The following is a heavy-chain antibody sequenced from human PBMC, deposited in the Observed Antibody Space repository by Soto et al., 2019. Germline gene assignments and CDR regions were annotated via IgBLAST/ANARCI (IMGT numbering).Heavy chain of an antibody. D-gene: IGHD4-4*01. CDR2: ISSSGSTI. CDR3: ARDPHNDYSNYQSN. J-gene: IGHJ4*02. CDR1: GFTFSSYE. Sequence: GGSLRLSCAASGFTFSSYEMNWVRQAPGKGLEWVSYISSSGSTIYYADSVKGRFTISRDNAKNSLYLQMNSLRAEDTAVYYCARDPHNDYSNYQSNWGQGTLVTVSS. V-gene: IGHV3-48*03.